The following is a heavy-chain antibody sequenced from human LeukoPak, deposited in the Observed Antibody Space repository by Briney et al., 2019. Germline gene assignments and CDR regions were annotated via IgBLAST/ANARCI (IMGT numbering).Heavy chain of an antibody. CDR1: GYTFTDHY. CDR2: INPNSGAT. CDR3: ARPSDYGDYIDY. V-gene: IGHV1-2*02. J-gene: IGHJ4*02. D-gene: IGHD4-17*01. Sequence: ASVKVSCKGSGYTFTDHYMHWVRQAPGQVLEWMAKINPNSGATAYAERFQGRVTLTWDTSISTVDMELRTLTSGDTAVYYCARPSDYGDYIDYWGQGTLVTVSS.